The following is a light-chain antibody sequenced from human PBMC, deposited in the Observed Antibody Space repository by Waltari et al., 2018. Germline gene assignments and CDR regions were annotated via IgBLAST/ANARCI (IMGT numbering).Light chain of an antibody. V-gene: IGKV1-9*01. J-gene: IGKJ1*01. CDR3: QLLNSSQWT. CDR1: QGINDF. Sequence: IQLTQSPSSLSASVGDIVTITCRASQGINDFLAWYQQKPGKAPKLLIYAASTLQSGVPSRFSGSGSGTDFTLTISSLQPEDFATYYCQLLNSSQWTFGQGTKVEIK. CDR2: AAS.